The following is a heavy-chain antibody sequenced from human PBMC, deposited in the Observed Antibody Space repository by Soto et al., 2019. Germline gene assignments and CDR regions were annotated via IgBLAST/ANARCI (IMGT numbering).Heavy chain of an antibody. J-gene: IGHJ6*02. D-gene: IGHD2-2*01. CDR2: IRSKAYGETK. CDR1: GFTFGDYA. CDR3: TRYTSTSRYSYFGMDV. V-gene: IGHV3-49*03. Sequence: PGGSLRLSCTGSGFTFGDYAIGWSRQAPGKGLEWVGVIRSKAYGETKDYAASVKGRFTILKDDSKSIAYLQMNSLQSEDTGVYYCTRYTSTSRYSYFGMDVWGHGTTVTVSS.